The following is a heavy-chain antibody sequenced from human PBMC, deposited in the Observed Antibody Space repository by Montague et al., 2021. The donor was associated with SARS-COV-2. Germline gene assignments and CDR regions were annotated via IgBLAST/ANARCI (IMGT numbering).Heavy chain of an antibody. Sequence: SETLSLTCTVSGVSVSNPYYHWSWIRQPPGKGLEWIGYIDYGGSPNYSPSLYSRVTISLDTSKNQLSLRLTSVTAADTAVYYCATYRQGGSGSVYWGQGILVTVSA. CDR3: ATYRQGGSGSVY. V-gene: IGHV4-61*01. J-gene: IGHJ4*02. CDR2: IDYGGSP. CDR1: GVSVSNPYYH. D-gene: IGHD3-10*01.